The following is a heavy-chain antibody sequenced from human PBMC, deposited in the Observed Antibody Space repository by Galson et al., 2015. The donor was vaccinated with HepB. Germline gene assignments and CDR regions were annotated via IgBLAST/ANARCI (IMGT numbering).Heavy chain of an antibody. D-gene: IGHD6-13*01. CDR3: ARVSSSWYHPLSGGMSVFFDY. J-gene: IGHJ4*02. CDR1: GGSISSYY. V-gene: IGHV4-59*01. Sequence: TLSLTCTVSGGSISSYYWSWIRQPPGKGLEWIGYIYYSGSTNYNPSLKSRVTISVDTSKNQFSLKLSSVTAADTAVYYCARVSSSWYHPLSGGMSVFFDYWGQGTLVTVSS. CDR2: IYYSGST.